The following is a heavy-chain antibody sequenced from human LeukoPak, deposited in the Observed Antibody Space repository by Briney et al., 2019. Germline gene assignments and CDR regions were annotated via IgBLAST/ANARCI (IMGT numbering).Heavy chain of an antibody. D-gene: IGHD6-13*01. CDR3: ARDKDIPAAGNCWFDP. CDR2: INPNSGGT. J-gene: IGHJ5*02. Sequence: ASVKVSCKASGYTFTGYYMHWVRQAPGQGLEWMGWINPNSGGTNYAQKFQGRVTMTRDTSISTAYMELSRLRSDDTAVYYCARDKDIPAAGNCWFDPWGQGTLVTVSS. V-gene: IGHV1-2*02. CDR1: GYTFTGYY.